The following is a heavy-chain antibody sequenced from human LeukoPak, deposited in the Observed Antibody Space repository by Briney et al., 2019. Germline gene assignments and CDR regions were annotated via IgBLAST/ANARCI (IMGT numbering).Heavy chain of an antibody. V-gene: IGHV3-30*02. CDR3: AKGGLTIFGDPAFDI. CDR1: GFTFSSYW. D-gene: IGHD3-3*01. J-gene: IGHJ3*02. Sequence: PGGSLRLSCAASGFTFSSYWMSWVRQAPGKGLEWVAFIRYDGSNKYYADSVKGRFTISRDNSKNTLYLQMNSLRAEDTAVYYCAKGGLTIFGDPAFDIWGQGTVVTVSS. CDR2: IRYDGSNK.